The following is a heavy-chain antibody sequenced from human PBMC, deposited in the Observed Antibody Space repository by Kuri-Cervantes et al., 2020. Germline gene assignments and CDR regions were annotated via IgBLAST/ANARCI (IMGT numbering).Heavy chain of an antibody. CDR2: IYHSGST. CDR1: GGSISSSNYY. Sequence: SETLSLTCTVSGGSISSSNYYWGWIRQPPGKGLEWIGSIYHSGSTYYNPSLKSRVTISVDTSKNQFSLKLSSVTAADTAVYYCARGLTIFGVVPPYNWFDPWGQGTLVTVSS. J-gene: IGHJ5*02. CDR3: ARGLTIFGVVPPYNWFDP. D-gene: IGHD3-3*01. V-gene: IGHV4-39*07.